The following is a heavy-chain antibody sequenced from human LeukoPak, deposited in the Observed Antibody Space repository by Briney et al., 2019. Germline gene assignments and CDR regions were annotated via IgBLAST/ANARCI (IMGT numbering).Heavy chain of an antibody. J-gene: IGHJ6*03. Sequence: SETLSLTCVVSGGSLSSSSHYWGWIRQPPGKGLEWIGYIYYSGNTYYNPSLKSRITISVDTSKNQFSLRLSSVTAADTAMYYCARHSYTKYRGVNWYYMDVWGKGTTVTVSS. V-gene: IGHV4-39*01. CDR1: GGSLSSSSHY. CDR3: ARHSYTKYRGVNWYYMDV. CDR2: IYYSGNT. D-gene: IGHD4-23*01.